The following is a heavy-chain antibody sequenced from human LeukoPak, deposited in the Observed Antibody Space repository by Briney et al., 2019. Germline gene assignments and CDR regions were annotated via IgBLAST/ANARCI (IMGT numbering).Heavy chain of an antibody. CDR3: AKESTMPYYFDY. J-gene: IGHJ4*02. Sequence: GGSLRLSCAASGFTFSTYAMSWVRQAPGKGLEWVSAISASGGNTYYADSVKGRFTISRDNSKNTLYLQMNSLRAEDTAVYYCAKESTMPYYFDYWGQGTLVTVSS. CDR1: GFTFSTYA. V-gene: IGHV3-23*01. D-gene: IGHD2-2*01. CDR2: ISASGGNT.